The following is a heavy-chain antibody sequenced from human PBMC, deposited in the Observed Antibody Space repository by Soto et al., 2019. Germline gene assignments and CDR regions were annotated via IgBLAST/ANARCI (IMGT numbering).Heavy chain of an antibody. CDR3: ARESGGYCSSTSCSSLYYYYGMDV. J-gene: IGHJ6*02. CDR1: GGSISSSNW. V-gene: IGHV4-4*02. CDR2: IYHSGST. Sequence: SETLSLTCAVSGGSISSSNWWSWVRQPPGKGLEWIGEIYHSGSTNYSPSLKSRVTISVDKSKNQFSLKLSSVTAADTAVYYCARESGGYCSSTSCSSLYYYYGMDVWGQGTTVTVSS. D-gene: IGHD2-2*01.